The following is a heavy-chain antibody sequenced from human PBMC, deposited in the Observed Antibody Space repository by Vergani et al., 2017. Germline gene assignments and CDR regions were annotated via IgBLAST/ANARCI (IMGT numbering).Heavy chain of an antibody. CDR1: GFPLSNAW. CDR2: IRSKTDGGTT. J-gene: IGHJ4*02. V-gene: IGHV3-15*01. CDR3: ATRLRDRAFIDY. D-gene: IGHD2-21*01. Sequence: EVQLVESGGGLVKPGGSLRLSCAVSGFPLSNAWMTWVRQAPGKGLEWVGRIRSKTDGGTTDYATPVKSRFTISRDDSKNTLYLQMNTLKTEDTAVYYCATRLRDRAFIDYWGQGTLVTVSS.